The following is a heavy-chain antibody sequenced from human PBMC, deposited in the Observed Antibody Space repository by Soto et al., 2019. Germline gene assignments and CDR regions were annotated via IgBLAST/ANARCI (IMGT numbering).Heavy chain of an antibody. Sequence: SQTLSCTCTVSGGSVSSGSYYWSWIRQPPGKGLEWIGYIYYSLSTNSNPYLTSRVTRSVDTSKNQSPMKLSTETAADTAEYYCARDRGTVGPERGYYYYGMNVWRQGTTVTASS. CDR3: ARDRGTVGPERGYYYYGMNV. D-gene: IGHD3-10*01. J-gene: IGHJ6*02. CDR2: IYYSLST. V-gene: IGHV4-61*01. CDR1: GGSVSSGSYY.